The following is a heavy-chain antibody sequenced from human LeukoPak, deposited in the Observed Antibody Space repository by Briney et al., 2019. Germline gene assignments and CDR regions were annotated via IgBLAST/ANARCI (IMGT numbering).Heavy chain of an antibody. CDR1: GGSISSSSYY. J-gene: IGHJ4*02. Sequence: SETLSLTCTVSGGSISSSSYYWGWIRQPPGKGVEWIGSIYYSGSTHYNPSLKSRVTISLDTSKKQFSLKLSSVTAANTAVYYCASYTRPPMGIVVVPIEYWGQGTLVTVSS. V-gene: IGHV4-39*01. D-gene: IGHD3-22*01. CDR3: ASYTRPPMGIVVVPIEY. CDR2: IYYSGST.